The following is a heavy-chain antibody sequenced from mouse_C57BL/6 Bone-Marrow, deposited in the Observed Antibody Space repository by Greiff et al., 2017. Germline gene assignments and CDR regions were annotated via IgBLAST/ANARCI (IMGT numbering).Heavy chain of an antibody. CDR1: GFTFSDYG. CDR3: ARRTYGSSFFDY. D-gene: IGHD1-1*01. J-gene: IGHJ2*01. V-gene: IGHV5-17*01. Sequence: EVKVVESGGGLVKPGGSLKLSCAASGFTFSDYGMHWVRQAPEKGLEWVAYISSGSSTIYYADKVKGRVTISRDNAKNTLFLQMTSLRSEDTAMYYCARRTYGSSFFDYWGQGTTLTVSS. CDR2: ISSGSSTI.